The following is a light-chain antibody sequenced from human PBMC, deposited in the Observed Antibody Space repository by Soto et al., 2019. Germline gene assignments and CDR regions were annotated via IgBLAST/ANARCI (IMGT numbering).Light chain of an antibody. V-gene: IGLV2-23*02. J-gene: IGLJ1*01. CDR1: SDIGNYNL. CDR2: EVT. Sequence: QSVVTPPASVSGSPGQSVTISCSGSDIGNYNLVSWYQHLPGRAPKLLIFEVTMRPSGISDRFSGSKSASTASLTISGLQAEDEGDYYCASYAGSRTYVFGSGTKLTVL. CDR3: ASYAGSRTYV.